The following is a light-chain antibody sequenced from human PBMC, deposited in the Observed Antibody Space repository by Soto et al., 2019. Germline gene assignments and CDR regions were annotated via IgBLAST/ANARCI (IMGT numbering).Light chain of an antibody. CDR2: DVS. CDR1: SSDVGGYNY. V-gene: IGLV2-14*01. Sequence: SALTQPASVSGSPGQSITISCTGTSSDVGGYNYVSWYQQYPGKAPKLMIYDVSNRPSGVSNRFSGSKSGNTASLTISGLQAEDEADYYCSSYTSSITPYVFGTGTKLTVL. J-gene: IGLJ1*01. CDR3: SSYTSSITPYV.